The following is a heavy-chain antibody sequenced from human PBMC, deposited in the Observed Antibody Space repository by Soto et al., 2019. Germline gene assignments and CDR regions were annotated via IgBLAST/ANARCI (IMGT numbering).Heavy chain of an antibody. CDR3: ARHSPPGHVYYFDS. CDR1: GYAFSNYY. D-gene: IGHD7-27*01. Sequence: LGESLKISCKASGYAFSNYYIPWVRQMPGKGLEWMGIIFPGDSDTRYSPCFQGHVTISADKSISTAYLQWSSLKASDTAMYYCARHSPPGHVYYFDSWGQGTLVTVSS. J-gene: IGHJ4*02. V-gene: IGHV5-51*01. CDR2: IFPGDSDT.